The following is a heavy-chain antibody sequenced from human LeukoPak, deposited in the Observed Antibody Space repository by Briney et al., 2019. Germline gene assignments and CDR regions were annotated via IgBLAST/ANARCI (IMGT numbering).Heavy chain of an antibody. CDR2: IYYTGST. V-gene: IGHV4-39*01. CDR1: GGSISSSSYY. D-gene: IGHD1-7*01. CDR3: ARARRNWNYREDYYYYMDV. Sequence: SETLSLTCTVSGGSISSSSYYWGWIRQPPGKGLEWIGNIYYTGSTYYNPSLKSRVTISVETSKNQFSLKLTSVTAADTAVYYCARARRNWNYREDYYYYMDVWGKGTTVTVSS. J-gene: IGHJ6*03.